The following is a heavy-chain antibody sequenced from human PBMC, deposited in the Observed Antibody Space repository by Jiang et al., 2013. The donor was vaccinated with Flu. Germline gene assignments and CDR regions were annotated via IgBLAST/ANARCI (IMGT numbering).Heavy chain of an antibody. Sequence: QLVESGGGLAQPGGSLRLSCAASGFTFSTYSMNWVRQAPGKGLEWVSYISSSSTTMYYADSVKGRFTISRDNAKNSLHLQMNSLRDEDTAVYYCTRDGGLYSSPWYFDSWGQGTLVTVSS. J-gene: IGHJ4*02. CDR2: ISSSSTTM. D-gene: IGHD6-6*01. CDR1: GFTFSTYS. V-gene: IGHV3-48*02. CDR3: TRDGGLYSSPWYFDS.